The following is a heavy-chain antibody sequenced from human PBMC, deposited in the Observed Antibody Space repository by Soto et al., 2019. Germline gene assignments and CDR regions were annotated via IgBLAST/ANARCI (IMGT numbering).Heavy chain of an antibody. CDR1: GFTFSYYW. V-gene: IGHV3-74*01. Sequence: EVQLVESGGGLVRPGGSLRLSCAASGFTFSYYWMHWVRQAPGKGLVWVSRIHSDGSSTTYADFVKGRVIMSRDNARNTVNLQMNSVRVEDTAVYYCARGDGGAFDLWGQGTLVPVSS. D-gene: IGHD4-17*01. CDR3: ARGDGGAFDL. J-gene: IGHJ3*01. CDR2: IHSDGSST.